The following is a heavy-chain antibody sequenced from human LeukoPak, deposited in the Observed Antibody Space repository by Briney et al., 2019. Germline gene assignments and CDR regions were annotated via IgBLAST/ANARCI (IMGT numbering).Heavy chain of an antibody. V-gene: IGHV3-11*04. J-gene: IGHJ3*02. CDR1: GFTFSDYY. Sequence: PGGSLRLSCAASGFTFSDYYMSWIRQAPGKGLEWVSYISSSGSTIYYAGSVKGRFTISRDNAKNSLYLQMNILRDEDTAVYYCARERNTYQGAFDIWGQGTVVTVSS. D-gene: IGHD2-2*01. CDR3: ARERNTYQGAFDI. CDR2: ISSSGSTI.